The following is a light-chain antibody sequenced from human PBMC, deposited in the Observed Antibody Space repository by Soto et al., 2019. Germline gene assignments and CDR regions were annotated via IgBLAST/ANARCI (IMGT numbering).Light chain of an antibody. J-gene: IGKJ1*01. CDR2: AAS. CDR3: QHYNSYSEA. Sequence: DIQMTQSPSSLSASVGDGVTMTCRSSQGIINYLAWYQQKPGKVPRLLIYAASTLKSGVPSRFSGSGSGTEFTLTISSLQPDDFATYYCQHYNSYSEAFGQGTKVDIK. V-gene: IGKV1-16*01. CDR1: QGIINY.